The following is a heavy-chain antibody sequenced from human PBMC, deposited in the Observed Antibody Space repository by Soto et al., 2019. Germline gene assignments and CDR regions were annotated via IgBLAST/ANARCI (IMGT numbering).Heavy chain of an antibody. V-gene: IGHV3-74*01. D-gene: IGHD2-2*01. CDR2: INIDGSST. CDR1: GFTFSSYW. CDR3: AECCSSTVDI. J-gene: IGHJ3*02. Sequence: PGGSLRLSCAAPGFTFSSYWMHWVRQAPGKGLVWVSRINIDGSSTSYADSVKGRFTISRDNAKNTLYLQMSSLRAEDTAVYYCAECCSSTVDIWGQGTMVTVSS.